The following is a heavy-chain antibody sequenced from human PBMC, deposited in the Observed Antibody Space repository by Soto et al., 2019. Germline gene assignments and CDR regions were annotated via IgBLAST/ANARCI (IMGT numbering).Heavy chain of an antibody. V-gene: IGHV3-15*01. CDR2: IKSKSNGGTA. CDR3: ARGSTDSYPGSRIFDF. J-gene: IGHJ4*02. CDR1: GFTFNDAW. D-gene: IGHD3-10*01. Sequence: GGSLRLSCAASGFTFNDAWVSWFRQAPGKGLEWVGRIKSKSNGGTADYAGPVKGRFTISRDDSKKTLYVQMSSLRAEDSAVYYCARGSTDSYPGSRIFDFWGRGALVTVSS.